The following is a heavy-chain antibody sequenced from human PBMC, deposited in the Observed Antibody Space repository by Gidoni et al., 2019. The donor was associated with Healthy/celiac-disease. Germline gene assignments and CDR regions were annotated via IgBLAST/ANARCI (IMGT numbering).Heavy chain of an antibody. CDR3: AKDPRAYGSGSYSDY. V-gene: IGHV3-23*01. CDR1: GFTFSSYA. Sequence: EVQLLESGGGLVQPGGSLSLSCAASGFTFSSYAMSWVRQAPGKGLEWVSAISGSGGSTYYADSVKGRFTISRDNSKNTLYLQMNSLRAEDTAVYYCAKDPRAYGSGSYSDYWGQGTLVTVSS. J-gene: IGHJ4*02. CDR2: ISGSGGST. D-gene: IGHD3-10*01.